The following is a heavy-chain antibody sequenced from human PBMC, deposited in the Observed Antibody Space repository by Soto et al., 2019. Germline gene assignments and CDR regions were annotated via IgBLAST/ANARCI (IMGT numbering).Heavy chain of an antibody. D-gene: IGHD6-19*01. J-gene: IGHJ4*02. Sequence: PSETLSLTCTVSGGSVSSGSYYWSWIRQPPGKGLEWIGYIYYSGSTNYNPSLKSRVTISVDTSKNQFSLKLSSVTAADTAVYYCARGINSSGWYYFDYWGQGTLVTVAS. CDR3: ARGINSSGWYYFDY. V-gene: IGHV4-61*01. CDR1: GGSVSSGSYY. CDR2: IYYSGST.